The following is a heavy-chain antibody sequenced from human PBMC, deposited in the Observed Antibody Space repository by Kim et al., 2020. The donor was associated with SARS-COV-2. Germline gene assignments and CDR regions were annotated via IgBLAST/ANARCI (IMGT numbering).Heavy chain of an antibody. Sequence: NTKYSQKFQGRVTITRDTSASTAYMELSSLRSEDTAVYYCARGEDIAMVDYWGQGTLVTVSS. D-gene: IGHD5-18*01. CDR2: NT. J-gene: IGHJ4*02. V-gene: IGHV1-3*01. CDR3: ARGEDIAMVDY.